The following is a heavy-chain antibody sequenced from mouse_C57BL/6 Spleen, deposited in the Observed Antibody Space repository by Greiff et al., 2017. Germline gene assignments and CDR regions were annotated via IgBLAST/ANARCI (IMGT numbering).Heavy chain of an antibody. V-gene: IGHV2-2*01. CDR2: IWSGGST. CDR3: ARKPEELGYFDY. J-gene: IGHJ2*01. CDR1: GFSLTSYG. D-gene: IGHD4-1*01. Sequence: QVQLQQSGPGLVQPSQSLSITCTVSGFSLTSYGVHWVRQSPGKGLEWLGVIWSGGSTDYNAAFISRLSISKDNSKSQVFFKMNSLQADDTAIYYCARKPEELGYFDYWGQGTTLTVSS.